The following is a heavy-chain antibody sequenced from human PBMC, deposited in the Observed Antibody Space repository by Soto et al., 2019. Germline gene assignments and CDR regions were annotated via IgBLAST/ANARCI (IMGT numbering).Heavy chain of an antibody. D-gene: IGHD4-17*01. CDR1: GGSISSGGYS. CDR3: ARASMTTVTTGGDWFDP. V-gene: IGHV4-30-2*01. Sequence: SETLSLTCAVSGGSISSGGYSWSWIRQPPGKGLEWIGYIYHSGSTYYNPSLKSRVTISVDRSKNRFSLKLSSVTAADTAVYYCARASMTTVTTGGDWFDPWGQGTLVTVSS. J-gene: IGHJ5*02. CDR2: IYHSGST.